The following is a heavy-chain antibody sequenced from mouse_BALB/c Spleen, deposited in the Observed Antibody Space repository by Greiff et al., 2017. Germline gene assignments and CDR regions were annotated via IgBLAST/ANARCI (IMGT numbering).Heavy chain of an antibody. J-gene: IGHJ3*01. Sequence: EVKLVESGGGLVKPGGSLKLSCAASGFAFSSYDMSWVRQTPEKRLEWVAYISSGGGSTYYPDTVKGRFTISRDNAKNTLYLQMSSLKSEDTAMYYCARHKGDYDGTAFAYWGQGTLVTVSA. CDR3: ARHKGDYDGTAFAY. V-gene: IGHV5-12-1*01. D-gene: IGHD2-4*01. CDR1: GFAFSSYD. CDR2: ISSGGGST.